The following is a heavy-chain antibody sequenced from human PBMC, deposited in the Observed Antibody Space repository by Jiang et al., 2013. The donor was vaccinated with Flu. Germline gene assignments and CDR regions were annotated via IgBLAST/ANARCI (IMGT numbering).Heavy chain of an antibody. CDR1: GYSFTNYW. CDR2: IDPRSSYT. V-gene: IGHV5-10-1*01. J-gene: IGHJ4*02. CDR3: ARHALGSSGWHYFDD. D-gene: IGHD6-25*01. Sequence: LTISCKTSGYSFTNYWITWVRQMPGKGLEWMGRIDPRSSYTSYSPSFQGHVTISVDKPITTAYLQWSSLEASDTAMYYCARHALGSSGWHYFDDWGQGTLVTASS.